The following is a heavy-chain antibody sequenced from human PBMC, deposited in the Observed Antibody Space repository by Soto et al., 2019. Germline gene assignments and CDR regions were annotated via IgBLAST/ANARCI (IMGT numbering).Heavy chain of an antibody. D-gene: IGHD3-22*01. CDR3: ARGYYDSSGQSNSFDI. J-gene: IGHJ3*02. V-gene: IGHV4-59*01. CDR1: GASISSSY. Sequence: SETLSLTSTASGASISSSYWSWIRQSPRKGLEWIGYVYYSGTTNYNPSLKSRVTISVDTSRDQFSRKLSSVTAADTAVYYCARGYYDSSGQSNSFDIRG. CDR2: VYYSGTT.